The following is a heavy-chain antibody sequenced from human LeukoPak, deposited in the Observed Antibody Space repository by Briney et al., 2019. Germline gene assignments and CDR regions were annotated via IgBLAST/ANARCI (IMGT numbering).Heavy chain of an antibody. CDR2: ISGSGDST. J-gene: IGHJ4*02. D-gene: IGHD2-15*01. V-gene: IGHV3-23*01. CDR1: GFTFSSFA. Sequence: PGGSLRLSYAASGFTFSSFAMSWVRQAPGKGLEWVSGISGSGDSTYYADSVKGRFTISRDNSKNTLYLQMNSLRAEDTAVYYCAKDLLSGGNCYSIFHYWGQGTLVTVSS. CDR3: AKDLLSGGNCYSIFHY.